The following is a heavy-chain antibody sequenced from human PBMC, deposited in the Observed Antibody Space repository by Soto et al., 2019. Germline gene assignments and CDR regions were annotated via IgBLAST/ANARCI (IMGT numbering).Heavy chain of an antibody. V-gene: IGHV1-69*13. CDR2: IIPIFGTA. D-gene: IGHD2-2*01. CDR1: GGTFSSYA. J-gene: IGHJ5*02. CDR3: ARVVPGAEAWFGP. Sequence: ASVKVSCKASGGTFSSYAISWLRQAPGQGLEWMGGIIPIFGTANYAQKFQGRVTITADESTSTAYMELRSLRSDDTAVYYCARVVPGAEAWFGPWGQGTLVTVSS.